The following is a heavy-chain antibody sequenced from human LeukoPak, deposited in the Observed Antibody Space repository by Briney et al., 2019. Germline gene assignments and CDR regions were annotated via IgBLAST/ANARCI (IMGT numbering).Heavy chain of an antibody. Sequence: SVKVSCKASGGTFSSYAISWLRQAPGQGLEWMGVLIPIFGTANYAQKFQGRVTITTDESTSTAYMELSSLRSEDTAVYYCASGTTGTYDAFDIWGQGTMVTVSS. CDR2: LIPIFGTA. D-gene: IGHD1-1*01. CDR3: ASGTTGTYDAFDI. CDR1: GGTFSSYA. V-gene: IGHV1-69*05. J-gene: IGHJ3*02.